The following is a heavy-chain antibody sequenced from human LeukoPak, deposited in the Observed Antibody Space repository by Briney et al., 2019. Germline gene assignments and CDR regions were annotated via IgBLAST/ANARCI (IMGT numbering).Heavy chain of an antibody. CDR1: GGTFSSYA. CDR2: IIPIFGTA. J-gene: IGHJ5*02. D-gene: IGHD3-3*01. V-gene: IGHV1-69*06. Sequence: GASVKVSCKASGGTFSSYAISWVRQAPGQGREWMGGIIPIFGTANYAQKFQGRVTITADKSTSTAYMELSSLRSEDMAVYYCARDKYDFWSGSSPTWFDPWGQGTLVTVSS. CDR3: ARDKYDFWSGSSPTWFDP.